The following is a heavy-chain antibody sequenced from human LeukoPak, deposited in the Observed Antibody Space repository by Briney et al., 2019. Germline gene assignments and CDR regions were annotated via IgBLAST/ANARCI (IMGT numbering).Heavy chain of an antibody. CDR3: ARVTGYMIEDYFDY. CDR1: GGSFSLYY. V-gene: IGHV4-34*01. Sequence: SETLSLTCAVYGGSFSLYYWTWIRQSPGKGLEWIGEINHSGNTNYNPSLKSRVTISVDTSKNQFSLKLRSVTAADTAVYYCARVTGYMIEDYFDYWGQGTLVTVSS. CDR2: INHSGNT. J-gene: IGHJ4*02. D-gene: IGHD3-22*01.